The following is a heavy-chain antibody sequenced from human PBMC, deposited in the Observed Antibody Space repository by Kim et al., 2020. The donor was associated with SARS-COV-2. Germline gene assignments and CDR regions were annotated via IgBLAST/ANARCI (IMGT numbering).Heavy chain of an antibody. J-gene: IGHJ3*02. V-gene: IGHV4-31*03. D-gene: IGHD3-22*01. CDR2: IYYSGST. CDR1: GGSISSGGYY. CDR3: ARKYYDSSGYSGVSAFDI. Sequence: SETLSLTCTVSGGSISSGGYYWSWIRQHPGKGLEWIGYIYYSGSTYYNPSLKSRVTISVDTSKNQFSLKLSSVTAADTAVYYCARKYYDSSGYSGVSAFDIWGQGTMVTVSS.